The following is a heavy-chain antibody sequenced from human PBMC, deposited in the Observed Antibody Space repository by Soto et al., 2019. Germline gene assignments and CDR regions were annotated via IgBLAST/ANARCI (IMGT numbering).Heavy chain of an antibody. Sequence: PVGSLRLSCAASGFTFSSYAMSWVRQAPGKGLEWVSAISGSGGSTYYADSVKGRFTISRDNSKNTLYLQMNSLRAEDTAVYYCVPYYDFWSGYWNGMDVWGQGTTVTVSS. J-gene: IGHJ6*02. CDR2: ISGSGGST. V-gene: IGHV3-23*01. CDR1: GFTFSSYA. D-gene: IGHD3-3*01. CDR3: VPYYDFWSGYWNGMDV.